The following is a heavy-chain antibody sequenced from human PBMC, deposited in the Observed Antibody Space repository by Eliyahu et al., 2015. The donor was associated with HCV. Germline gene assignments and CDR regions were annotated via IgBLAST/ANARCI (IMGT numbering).Heavy chain of an antibody. V-gene: IGHV1-46*01. CDR3: ARVEGTLRPLDM. CDR2: INPTDGTT. J-gene: IGHJ3*02. Sequence: QVQLVQSGAEVKKPGAXVKVSCETSGYTFTSYYMHWVRQAPGQGLEWMGIINPTDGTTTYTQKFQGRVTMTRDTSTSTVYMDLGSLRSEDTAVYYCARVEGTLRPLDMWGQGTKVTVSS. CDR1: GYTFTSYY. D-gene: IGHD4-17*01.